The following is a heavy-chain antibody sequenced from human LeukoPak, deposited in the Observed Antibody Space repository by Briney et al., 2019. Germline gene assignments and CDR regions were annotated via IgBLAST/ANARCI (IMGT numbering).Heavy chain of an antibody. CDR3: ARVVGAFDI. Sequence: SETLSLTCTVSGGSISSYYWSWIRQPPGKGLEWIGYIYYSGSTNYNPSLKSRVTISVDASKNQFSLKLSSVTAADTAVYYCARVVGAFDIWGQGTMVTVSS. J-gene: IGHJ3*02. V-gene: IGHV4-59*01. D-gene: IGHD2-21*01. CDR2: IYYSGST. CDR1: GGSISSYY.